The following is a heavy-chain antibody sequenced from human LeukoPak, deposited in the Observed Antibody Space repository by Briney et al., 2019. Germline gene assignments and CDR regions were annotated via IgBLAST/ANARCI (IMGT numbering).Heavy chain of an antibody. CDR1: GYTFTGYY. Sequence: ASVKVSCKASGYTFTGYYMHWVRQAPGQGLEWMGWINPNSGGTNYAQKFQGRVTMTRDTSISTAYMELSRLRSDDTAVYYCARTTLLWFGEPPNWFDPWGQGTLVTVSS. J-gene: IGHJ5*02. CDR2: INPNSGGT. D-gene: IGHD3-10*01. CDR3: ARTTLLWFGEPPNWFDP. V-gene: IGHV1-2*02.